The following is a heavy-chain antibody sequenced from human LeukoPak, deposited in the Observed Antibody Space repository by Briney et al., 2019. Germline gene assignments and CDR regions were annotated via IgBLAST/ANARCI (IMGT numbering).Heavy chain of an antibody. CDR2: ISWNSGSI. Sequence: GRSLRLSCAASGFTFDDYAMHWVRQAPGKGLEWVSVISWNSGSIGYADSVKGRFTISRDNAKNSLYLQMNSLRAEDMALYYCAKGRATVTTDDAFDIWGQGIMVTVSS. CDR3: AKGRATVTTDDAFDI. CDR1: GFTFDDYA. J-gene: IGHJ3*02. D-gene: IGHD4-17*01. V-gene: IGHV3-9*03.